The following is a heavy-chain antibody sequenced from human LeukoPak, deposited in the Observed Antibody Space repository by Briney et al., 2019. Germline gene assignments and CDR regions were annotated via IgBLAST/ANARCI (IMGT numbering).Heavy chain of an antibody. Sequence: HPRGSLRLSCAASGFTFGSYAMSWVRQAPGRGLEWVSSLSPSGASIYYADSVKGRFSISRDNSKNRLYLRMNNLRAEDTALYYCAAGPYGGNTPFDYWGQGTLVTIS. D-gene: IGHD4-23*01. CDR2: LSPSGASI. J-gene: IGHJ4*02. CDR3: AAGPYGGNTPFDY. V-gene: IGHV3-23*01. CDR1: GFTFGSYA.